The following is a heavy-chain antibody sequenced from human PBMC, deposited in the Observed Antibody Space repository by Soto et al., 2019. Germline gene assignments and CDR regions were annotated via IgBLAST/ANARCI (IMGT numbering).Heavy chain of an antibody. CDR1: GDSVSSKNAA. D-gene: IGHD3-10*01. V-gene: IGHV6-1*01. Sequence: SQTLSLTCAISGDSVSSKNAAWHWIRQSPSRGLEWLGRTYYRSKWSSNYAVSVKSRITISPDTSKNQFSLQLRSVTPDDTAMYACARTRHYLVDSRGQGTLVTVSS. CDR2: TYYRSKWSS. J-gene: IGHJ5*01. CDR3: ARTRHYLVDS.